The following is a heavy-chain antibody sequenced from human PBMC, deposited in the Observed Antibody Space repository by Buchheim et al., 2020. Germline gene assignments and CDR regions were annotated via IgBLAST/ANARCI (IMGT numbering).Heavy chain of an antibody. Sequence: EVQLVESGGGLVKPGGSLRLSCAASGFTFSSYSMNWVRQAPGKGLEWVSSISSSSSYIYYAASVKGRFTISRDNAKNSLYLQMNSLRAEDTAVYYCARDGNVDYGMDVWGQGTT. CDR3: ARDGNVDYGMDV. CDR2: ISSSSSYI. CDR1: GFTFSSYS. J-gene: IGHJ6*02. V-gene: IGHV3-21*01.